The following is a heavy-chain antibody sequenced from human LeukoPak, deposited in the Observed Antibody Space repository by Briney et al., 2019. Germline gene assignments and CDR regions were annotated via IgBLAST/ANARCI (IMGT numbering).Heavy chain of an antibody. CDR2: ISDRGGST. CDR3: VRGYSFGPYGMDV. V-gene: IGHV3-64D*09. D-gene: IGHD2-15*01. CDR1: GFPFSSYA. Sequence: GGSLRLSCSASGFPFSSYAMDWGRQARGKGEEYVSVISDRGGSTSYAASVNGRFTISRYNSYNTLYLQMRSLRAEDTAVYFCVRGYSFGPYGMDVWCQGTTITVSS. J-gene: IGHJ6*02.